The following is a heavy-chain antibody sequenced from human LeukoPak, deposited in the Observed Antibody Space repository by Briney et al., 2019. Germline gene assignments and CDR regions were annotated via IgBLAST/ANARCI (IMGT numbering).Heavy chain of an antibody. D-gene: IGHD6-13*01. V-gene: IGHV4-59*01. Sequence: NASETLSLTCTVSGGSISSYYWSWIRQPPGKGLEWIGYIYYSGSTNYNPSLKSRVTISVDTSKNQFSLKLSSVTAADTAVYYCARGLMMAVAGRGDFHNWGQGTLVTVSS. CDR2: IYYSGST. CDR3: ARGLMMAVAGRGDFHN. CDR1: GGSISSYY. J-gene: IGHJ4*02.